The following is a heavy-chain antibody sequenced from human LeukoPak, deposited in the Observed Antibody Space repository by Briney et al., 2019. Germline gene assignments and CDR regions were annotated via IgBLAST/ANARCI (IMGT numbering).Heavy chain of an antibody. CDR2: MYHSGST. CDR1: GGFISSNNW. V-gene: IGHV4-4*02. CDR3: ARKGPYYNSLTGYYKNGLDV. D-gene: IGHD3-9*01. Sequence: SGTLSLTCAVSGGFISSNNWWNWVRQPPGKGLEGVGEMYHSGSTNYNPSLESRVTISVDKSKNQFSLKLSSVTAADTAVYYCARKGPYYNSLTGYYKNGLDVWGKGTTVFVSS. J-gene: IGHJ6*04.